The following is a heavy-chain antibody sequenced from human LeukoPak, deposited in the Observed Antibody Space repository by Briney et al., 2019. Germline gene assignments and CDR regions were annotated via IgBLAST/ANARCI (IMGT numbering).Heavy chain of an antibody. CDR3: ARRKFSDTEFDP. Sequence: GESLKISCKGSEYDVSNYCIGWVRQMPGKGLERMGIVYPAGSRIHYSPSFQGQVTMSVDRSISTAYLQWTSLKASDTAMYFCARRKFSDTEFDPWGQGTLVTVSS. CDR2: VYPAGSRI. CDR1: EYDVSNYC. D-gene: IGHD1-14*01. J-gene: IGHJ5*02. V-gene: IGHV5-51*01.